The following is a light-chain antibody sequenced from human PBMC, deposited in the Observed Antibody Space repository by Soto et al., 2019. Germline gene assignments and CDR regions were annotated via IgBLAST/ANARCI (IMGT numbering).Light chain of an antibody. J-gene: IGKJ2*01. Sequence: DIQMTQSPSFLSASVGDRVTITCRASQSISSYLNWYQQKPGTAPKLLIYAASSLQSGVPSRFSGSGSGTDFTLTISSLQPEDFATYYCQQSYSTPTFGQGTKLEIK. CDR2: AAS. CDR3: QQSYSTPT. V-gene: IGKV1-39*01. CDR1: QSISSY.